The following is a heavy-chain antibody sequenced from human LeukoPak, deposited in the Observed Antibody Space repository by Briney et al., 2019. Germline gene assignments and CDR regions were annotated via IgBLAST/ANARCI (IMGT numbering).Heavy chain of an antibody. J-gene: IGHJ4*02. V-gene: IGHV3-21*01. CDR2: VSGNSFYI. CDR3: ARDSSGYYGY. D-gene: IGHD3-22*01. Sequence: PGGSLRLSCTGSEFTFSSYSMNWVRQAPGKGLEWVSSVSGNSFYIYYADSVRGRFTISRDNAKNSLYLQMNSLTAEDTAVYYCARDSSGYYGYWGRGTLVTVSS. CDR1: EFTFSSYS.